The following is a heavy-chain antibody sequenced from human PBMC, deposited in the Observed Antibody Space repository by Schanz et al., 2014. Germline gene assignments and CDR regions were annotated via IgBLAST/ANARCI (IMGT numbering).Heavy chain of an antibody. CDR3: ARKMKLGVYGGKGHDSLDI. Sequence: EVQLLESGGGLVQPGGSLRLSCSASTFTFDHYAMTWVRQAPGKGLEWVARINSVGSNTDYADSVTGRFTISRDNAKNTLYLQMNTLRAEDTAVYYCARKMKLGVYGGKGHDSLDIWGQGTMVTVSS. CDR2: INSVGSNT. D-gene: IGHD4-17*01. V-gene: IGHV3-74*02. J-gene: IGHJ3*02. CDR1: TFTFDHYA.